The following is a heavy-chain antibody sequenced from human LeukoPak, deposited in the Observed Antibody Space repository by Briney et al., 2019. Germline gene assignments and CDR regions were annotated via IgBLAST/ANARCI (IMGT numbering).Heavy chain of an antibody. CDR3: ARDPYSGNYGTYYYYYMDV. CDR2: ITSSGTYT. J-gene: IGHJ6*03. CDR1: GFTFSNYN. Sequence: GGSLRLSCADSGFTFSNYNMNWVRQAPGKAMEWVSSITSSGTYTFYADSVKGRFTISRDNAMNSLYLQMDSLGPEDTAVYYCARDPYSGNYGTYYYYYMDVWGKGTTVTISS. D-gene: IGHD1-26*01. V-gene: IGHV3-21*01.